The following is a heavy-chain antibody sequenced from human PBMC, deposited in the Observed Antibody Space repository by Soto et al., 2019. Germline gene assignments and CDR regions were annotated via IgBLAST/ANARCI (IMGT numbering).Heavy chain of an antibody. Sequence: PSETLSLTCTVSGGSINNHYWSWIRQPPGKGLEWIGSIYYSGSTNYNPSLKSRVTISVDTSKNQFSLKLSSVTAADTAVYYCARHFYSWNACYAFDIWGQGTMVTVS. CDR3: ARHFYSWNACYAFDI. V-gene: IGHV4-59*05. CDR2: IYYSGST. J-gene: IGHJ3*02. D-gene: IGHD1-1*01. CDR1: GGSINNHY.